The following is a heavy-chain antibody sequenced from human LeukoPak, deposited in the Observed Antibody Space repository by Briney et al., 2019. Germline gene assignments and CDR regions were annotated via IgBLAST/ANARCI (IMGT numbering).Heavy chain of an antibody. CDR2: IRYDGSNK. CDR1: GFTFSSYG. D-gene: IGHD3-10*01. J-gene: IGHJ4*02. Sequence: PGGSLRLSCAASGFTFSSYGTHWVRQAPGKGLEWVAFIRYDGSNKYYADSVKGRFTISRDNSKNTLYLQMNSLRAEDTAVYYCAAEFGLLNRLFDYWGQGTLVTVSS. V-gene: IGHV3-30*02. CDR3: AAEFGLLNRLFDY.